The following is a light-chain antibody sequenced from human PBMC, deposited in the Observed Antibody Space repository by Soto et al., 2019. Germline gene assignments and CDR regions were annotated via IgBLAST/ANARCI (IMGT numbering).Light chain of an antibody. CDR3: RQYGSSGT. CDR1: QSVSNNY. Sequence: EIVLTQSPGTLSLSPGERATLSCRASQSVSNNYLAWYQQKPGQAPRLLIYGASNRATGIPDRFSGSASGSDCAFDIISLELEDFEVYSCRQYGSSGTFGQGTKVEIK. CDR2: GAS. J-gene: IGKJ4*01. V-gene: IGKV3-20*01.